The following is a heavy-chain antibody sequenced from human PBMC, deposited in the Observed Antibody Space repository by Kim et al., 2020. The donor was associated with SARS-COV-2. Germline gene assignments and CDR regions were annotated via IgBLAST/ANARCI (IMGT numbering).Heavy chain of an antibody. D-gene: IGHD3-22*01. J-gene: IGHJ3*02. CDR3: ARGGLWDDDSSGSDAFDI. CDR2: IYYSGST. CDR1: GGSISSSSYY. Sequence: SETLSLTCTVSGGSISSSSYYWGWIRQPPGQGLEWIGSIYYSGSTYYNPSLKSRVTISVDTSKNQFSLKLSSVTAADTAVYYCARGGLWDDDSSGSDAFDIWGQGTMVTVSS. V-gene: IGHV4-39*07.